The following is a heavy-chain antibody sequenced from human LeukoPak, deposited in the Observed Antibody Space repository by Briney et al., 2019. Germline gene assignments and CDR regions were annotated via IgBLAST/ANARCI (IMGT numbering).Heavy chain of an antibody. CDR2: INSDGSTT. Sequence: GGSLRLSCAASGFTFSSYWMHWVRQAPGKGLVWVSRINSDGSTTSYADFVKGRFTISRDNAKNTLYLQVSSLRAEDTAVYYCARYGVGSGSYDGLDIWGQGTMLTVSS. CDR1: GFTFSSYW. CDR3: ARYGVGSGSYDGLDI. J-gene: IGHJ3*02. D-gene: IGHD3-10*01. V-gene: IGHV3-74*01.